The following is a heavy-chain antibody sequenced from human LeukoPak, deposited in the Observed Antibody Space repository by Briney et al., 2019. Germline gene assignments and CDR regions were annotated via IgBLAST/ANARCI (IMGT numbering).Heavy chain of an antibody. CDR3: ARDISGCTFDY. CDR1: GFTFSDYY. CDR2: ISSSGSTI. J-gene: IGHJ4*01. V-gene: IGHV3-11*01. Sequence: GRSLRLSCAASGFTFSDYYMSWSRQAPGKGLGWGSYISSSGSTIYYADSVKGRFTISRDNAKNLLYLQMNSLRAEDTAVYYCARDISGCTFDYWGHGTLVTVSS. D-gene: IGHD1-26*01.